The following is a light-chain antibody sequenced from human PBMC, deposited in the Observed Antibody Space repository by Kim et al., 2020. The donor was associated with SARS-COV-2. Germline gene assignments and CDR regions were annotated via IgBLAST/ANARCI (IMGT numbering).Light chain of an antibody. CDR1: RSDVGSYNC. V-gene: IGLV2-14*03. CDR2: YIS. J-gene: IGLJ2*01. CDR3: SSYTISITLVV. Sequence: QCITLSCTGTRSDVGSYNCVSWYQKHRSKAPNLMFYYISSRPSVVANRFGGSESGNAASLTIAALQAEVEVYYYCSSYTISITLVVFGGGTQLTVL.